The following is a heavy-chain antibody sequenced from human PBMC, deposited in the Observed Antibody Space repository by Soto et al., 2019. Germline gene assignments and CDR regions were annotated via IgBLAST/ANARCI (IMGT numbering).Heavy chain of an antibody. J-gene: IGHJ4*02. CDR3: ARGSSTIVVPAAIDY. V-gene: IGHV1-18*01. Sequence: ASVKLSCKSSGYPFTSYVISWVRQAPGQGLEWMGWISAYNGNTNYAQKLQGRVTMTTDTSTSTAYMELRSLRSDDTAVYYCARGSSTIVVPAAIDYWGQGTLVTVSS. CDR2: ISAYNGNT. CDR1: GYPFTSYV. D-gene: IGHD2-2*01.